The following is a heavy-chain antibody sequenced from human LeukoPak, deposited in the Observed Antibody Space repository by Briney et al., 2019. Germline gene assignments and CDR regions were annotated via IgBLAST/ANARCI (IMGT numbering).Heavy chain of an antibody. CDR1: GGSISSGGYS. CDR3: ARDSYDSSGYRSNAFDI. V-gene: IGHV4-31*03. CDR2: IYYSGST. D-gene: IGHD3-22*01. J-gene: IGHJ3*02. Sequence: PSETLSLTCTVSGGSISSGGYSWSWIRQHPGKGLEWIGYIYYSGSTYYNPSLKSRVTISVDTSKNQFSLKLSSVTAADTAVYYCARDSYDSSGYRSNAFDIWGQGTMVTVSS.